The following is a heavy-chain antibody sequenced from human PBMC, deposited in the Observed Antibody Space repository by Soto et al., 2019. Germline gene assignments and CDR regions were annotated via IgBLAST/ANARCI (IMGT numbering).Heavy chain of an antibody. Sequence: ASLKVSCKASGYTFTSYAMHWVRQAPGQRLEWMGWINAGNGNTKYSQKFQGRVTITRDTSASTAYMELSSLRSEDTAVYYCASIDSSGYSRGAFDIWGQGTMVTVSS. D-gene: IGHD3-22*01. J-gene: IGHJ3*02. CDR2: INAGNGNT. CDR1: GYTFTSYA. V-gene: IGHV1-3*01. CDR3: ASIDSSGYSRGAFDI.